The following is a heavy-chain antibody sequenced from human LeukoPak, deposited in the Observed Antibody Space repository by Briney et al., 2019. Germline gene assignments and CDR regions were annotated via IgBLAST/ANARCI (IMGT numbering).Heavy chain of an antibody. V-gene: IGHV1-18*01. J-gene: IGHJ4*02. CDR2: IFTYNGDT. CDR3: ARGAKIYGSGSYYDF. CDR1: GYSFTRYG. Sequence: GASVKVSCKASGYSFTRYGITWVRQAPGQGLEWMGWIFTYNGDTNYAQKVQGRVTMTTDTSTSTAYMELRSLRSNDTAVYYCARGAKIYGSGSYYDFWGQGTLVTVSS. D-gene: IGHD3-10*01.